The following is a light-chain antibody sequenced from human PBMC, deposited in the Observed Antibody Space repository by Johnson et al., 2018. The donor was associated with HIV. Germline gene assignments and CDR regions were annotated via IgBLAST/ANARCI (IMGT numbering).Light chain of an antibody. CDR3: GTWDSSLSACF. CDR2: DNN. CDR1: SSNIGNNY. V-gene: IGLV1-51*01. J-gene: IGLJ1*01. Sequence: QSVLTQPPSVSAAPGQKVTISCSGSSSNIGNNYVSWYQQLPGTAPKLLIYDNNKRPSGIPDRFSGSKSGTSATLGITGLKTGDEADYYCGTWDSSLSACFFGTGTKVTVL.